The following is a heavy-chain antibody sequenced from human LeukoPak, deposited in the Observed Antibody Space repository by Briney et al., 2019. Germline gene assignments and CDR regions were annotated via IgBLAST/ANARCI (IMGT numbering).Heavy chain of an antibody. CDR2: IYYSGST. D-gene: IGHD6-13*01. CDR1: GGSISSSSYY. Sequence: SETLSLTFTVSGGSISSSSYYWGLIRQPPGEGLEWIGSIYYSGSTYYNPSLKSRVTISVDTSKNQFSLKLSSVTAADTAVYYCARPPVEQQLGFDYWGQGTLVTVSS. CDR3: ARPPVEQQLGFDY. V-gene: IGHV4-39*01. J-gene: IGHJ4*02.